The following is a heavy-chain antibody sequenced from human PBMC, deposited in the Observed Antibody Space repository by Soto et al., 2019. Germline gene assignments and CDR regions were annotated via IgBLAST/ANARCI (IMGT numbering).Heavy chain of an antibody. CDR3: ARMYSSGSGWFHP. CDR1: GYSITAGGYY. D-gene: IGHD6-19*01. CDR2: FYSSGSS. J-gene: IGHJ5*02. Sequence: PSETLSLTCFVSGYSITAGGYYWSWIRHHPGKGLEWIGSFYSSGSSIYNPSLRSRVSISGDTSSNQFSMSLTSVTAADTDRYYCARMYSSGSGWFHPWGQGTLVTVSS. V-gene: IGHV4-31*03.